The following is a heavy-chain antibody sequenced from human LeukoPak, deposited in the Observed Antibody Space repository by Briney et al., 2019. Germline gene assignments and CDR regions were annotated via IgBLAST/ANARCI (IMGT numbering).Heavy chain of an antibody. CDR1: GFTFSDYY. D-gene: IGHD3-10*01. CDR2: ISSSSSYT. V-gene: IGHV3-11*06. CDR3: ARSSGSYYNHDY. Sequence: PGGSLRLSCAASGFTFSDYYMSWIRQAPGKGLGWVSYISSSSSYTNYADSVKGRFTISRDNAKNSLYLQMNTLRDEDTAVYYCARSSGSYYNHDYWGQGTLVTVSS. J-gene: IGHJ4*02.